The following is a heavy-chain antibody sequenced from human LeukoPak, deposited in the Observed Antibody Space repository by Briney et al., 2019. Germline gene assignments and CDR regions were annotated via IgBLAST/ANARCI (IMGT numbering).Heavy chain of an antibody. CDR2: IYHSGST. V-gene: IGHV4-39*07. Sequence: SETLSLTCTVSGGSISSSSYYWGWIRQPPGKGLEWIGSIYHSGSTNYNPSLKSRVTISVDKSKNQFSLKLSSVTAADTAVYYCARTPLWFGELPPQDAWGQGTLATVSS. J-gene: IGHJ5*02. CDR3: ARTPLWFGELPPQDA. D-gene: IGHD3-10*01. CDR1: GGSISSSSYY.